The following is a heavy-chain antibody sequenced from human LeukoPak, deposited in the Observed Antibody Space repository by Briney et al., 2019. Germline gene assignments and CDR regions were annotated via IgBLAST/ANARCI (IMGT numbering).Heavy chain of an antibody. CDR2: IYTSGST. V-gene: IGHV4-4*07. Sequence: SETLSLTCTVSGGSISSYYRSWIRQPAGKGLEWIGRIYTSGSTNYNPSLKSRVTMSVDTSKNQFSLKLSSVTAADTAVYYCARGGPTVTSLDYWGQGTLVTVSS. J-gene: IGHJ4*02. CDR3: ARGGPTVTSLDY. D-gene: IGHD4-11*01. CDR1: GGSISSYY.